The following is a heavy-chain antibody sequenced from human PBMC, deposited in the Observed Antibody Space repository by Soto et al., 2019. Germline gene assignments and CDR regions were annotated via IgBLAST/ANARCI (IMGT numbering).Heavy chain of an antibody. CDR2: INPNSGGT. V-gene: IGHV1-2*02. CDR3: ARDLVTTGVYYYYYGMDV. D-gene: IGHD4-17*01. CDR1: GYTFTGYY. Sequence: ASVKVSCKASGYTFTGYYMHWVRQAPGQGLEWMGWINPNSGGTNYAQKFQGRVTMTRDTSISIAYMELSRLRSDDTAVYYCARDLVTTGVYYYYYGMDVWGQGTTVTVSS. J-gene: IGHJ6*02.